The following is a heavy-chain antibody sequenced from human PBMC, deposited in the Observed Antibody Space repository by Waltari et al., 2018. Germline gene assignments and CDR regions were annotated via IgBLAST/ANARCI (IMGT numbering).Heavy chain of an antibody. CDR1: GGSLSSYY. CDR3: ARENDP. Sequence: QVQVPESGPGLVKPLEAPALPCHCPGGSLSSYYWSWIRQPPGKGLEWIGYIYYSGSTNYHPALKSRVTISVDTSKNQFSLKLSSVTAADTAVYYCARENDPWGQGTLVTVSS. J-gene: IGHJ5*02. CDR2: IYYSGST. V-gene: IGHV4-59*01.